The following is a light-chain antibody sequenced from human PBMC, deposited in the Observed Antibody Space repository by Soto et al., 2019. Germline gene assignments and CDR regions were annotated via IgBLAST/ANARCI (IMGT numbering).Light chain of an antibody. J-gene: IGKJ2*01. V-gene: IGKV3-20*01. CDR1: HRVSSSH. Sequence: EIVLTQSPGTLSLSPGERATLSCRASHRVSSSHLAWYQQKPGQAPRLFMYGASNRATGIPDRFSGSGSGKYFTLSISRLEPEDFSVYYCQHYGSSPRTFGQGTKLEIK. CDR2: GAS. CDR3: QHYGSSPRT.